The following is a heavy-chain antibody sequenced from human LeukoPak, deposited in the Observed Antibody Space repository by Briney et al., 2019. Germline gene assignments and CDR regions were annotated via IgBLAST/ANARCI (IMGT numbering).Heavy chain of an antibody. J-gene: IGHJ4*02. V-gene: IGHV3-23*01. CDR2: ISGSGGST. Sequence: PGGSLRLSCAASGFTFSSYAMSWVRQAPGKGLEWVSAISGSGGSTYYADSVRGRFTISRDNSKNTLYLQMNSLRAEDTAVYYCAKGRIVRGVTFDYWGQGTLVTVSS. CDR3: AKGRIVRGVTFDY. CDR1: GFTFSSYA. D-gene: IGHD3-10*01.